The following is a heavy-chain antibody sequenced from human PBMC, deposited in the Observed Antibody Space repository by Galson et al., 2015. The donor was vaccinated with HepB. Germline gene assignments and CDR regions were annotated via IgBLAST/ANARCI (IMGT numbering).Heavy chain of an antibody. CDR1: GFTFSSYG. CDR3: AKVYSSRPPNWYFDL. CDR2: ISYDGSNK. D-gene: IGHD6-13*01. V-gene: IGHV3-30*18. J-gene: IGHJ2*01. Sequence: SLRLSCAASGFTFSSYGMHWVRQAPGKGLEWVAVISYDGSNKYYADSVKGRFTISRDNSKNTLYLQMNSLRAEDTAVYYCAKVYSSRPPNWYFDLWGRGTLVTVSS.